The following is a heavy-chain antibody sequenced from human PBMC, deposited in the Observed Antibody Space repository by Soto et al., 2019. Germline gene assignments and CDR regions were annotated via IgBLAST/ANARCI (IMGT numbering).Heavy chain of an antibody. CDR2: IIPILGIA. J-gene: IGHJ4*02. D-gene: IGHD6-19*01. V-gene: IGHV1-69*02. CDR3: ARGGGATRQWLVHFGY. Sequence: QVQLVQSGAEVKKPGSSVKVSCKASGGTFSSYTISWVRQAPGQGLEWMGRIIPILGIANYAQKFQGRVTITADKSTSTAYMELSSLRSEDTAVYYCARGGGATRQWLVHFGYWGQGTLVTGSS. CDR1: GGTFSSYT.